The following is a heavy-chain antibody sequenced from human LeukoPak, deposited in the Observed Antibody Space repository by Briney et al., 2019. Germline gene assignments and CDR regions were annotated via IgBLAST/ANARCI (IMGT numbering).Heavy chain of an antibody. CDR3: ALLAVASDFDY. CDR2: IGSSGTTR. V-gene: IGHV3-48*03. D-gene: IGHD6-19*01. J-gene: IGHJ4*02. CDR1: GFPFSIYE. Sequence: GGSLRLSCAVSGFPFSIYEMNWVRQAPGKGLEWVSNIGSSGTTRYYADSVKGRFSISRDNAKNSLYLQMNSLRVEDTGAYYCALLAVASDFDYWGQGALATVSS.